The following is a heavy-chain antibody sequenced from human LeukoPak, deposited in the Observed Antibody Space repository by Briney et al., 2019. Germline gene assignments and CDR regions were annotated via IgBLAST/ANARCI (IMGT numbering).Heavy chain of an antibody. CDR1: GYTFTSNY. V-gene: IGHV1-46*01. CDR3: ARELRRGGKQLGDYFDY. J-gene: IGHJ4*02. D-gene: IGHD1-1*01. CDR2: INPSDGST. Sequence: ASVKVSCKASGYTFTSNYLHWVRQAPGQGPQRMGRINPSDGSTRYAQKFQGRVTMTRDTSTSTVYMELSSLRSEDTAVFFCARELRRGGKQLGDYFDYWGQGTLVTVSS.